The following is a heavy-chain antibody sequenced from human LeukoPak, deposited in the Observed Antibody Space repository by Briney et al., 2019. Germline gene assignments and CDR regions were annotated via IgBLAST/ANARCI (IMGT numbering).Heavy chain of an antibody. CDR3: ARHPNYCRGGTCYSSNYFDY. Sequence: GESLKISCKGSGYTFNSYWIGWVRQMPGKGLEWMGIIYPTDSDTKYSPSFQGQVTISADKSISTAYLQWSSLKTSDSAMYYCARHPNYCRGGTCYSSNYFDYWGQGILVTVSS. V-gene: IGHV5-51*01. D-gene: IGHD1-14*01. CDR2: IYPTDSDT. J-gene: IGHJ4*02. CDR1: GYTFNSYW.